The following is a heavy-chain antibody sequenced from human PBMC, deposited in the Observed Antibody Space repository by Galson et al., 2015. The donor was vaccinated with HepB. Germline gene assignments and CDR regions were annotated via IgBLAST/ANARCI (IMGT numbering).Heavy chain of an antibody. D-gene: IGHD6-13*01. J-gene: IGHJ1*01. Sequence: SVKVSCKASGYTFTSYGISWVRQAPGQGLEWMGWISAYNGNTNYAQKLQGRVTMTTDTSTSTAYMELRSLRSDDTAVYYCARVRAAAGEVYFQHWGQGTLVTVSS. CDR3: ARVRAAAGEVYFQH. V-gene: IGHV1-18*04. CDR1: GYTFTSYG. CDR2: ISAYNGNT.